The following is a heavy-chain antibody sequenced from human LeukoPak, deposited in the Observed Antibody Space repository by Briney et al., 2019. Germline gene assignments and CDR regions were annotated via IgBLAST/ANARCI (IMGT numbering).Heavy chain of an antibody. D-gene: IGHD6-19*01. CDR2: ISYDGSNK. Sequence: GGSLRLSCAASGFTFSSYAMHWVRQAPGKGLEWVAVISYDGSNKYYADSVKGRFTISRDNSKNTLYLQMNSLRAEDTAVYYCARGGAVAGHWYFDLWGRGTLVTVSS. J-gene: IGHJ2*01. V-gene: IGHV3-30-3*01. CDR3: ARGGAVAGHWYFDL. CDR1: GFTFSSYA.